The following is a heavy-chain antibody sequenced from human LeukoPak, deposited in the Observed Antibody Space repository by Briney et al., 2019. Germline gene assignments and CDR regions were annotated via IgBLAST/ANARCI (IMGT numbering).Heavy chain of an antibody. V-gene: IGHV3-23*01. Sequence: GGSLRLSCVASGFTFKNYVMNWVRQAPGKGLDWLATIYGSGVSISYADSVKGRFTISRHNSNNTLYLQMNSLRAEDTAMYYCAKDLGWELPAEAYWGQGVLVTVSS. J-gene: IGHJ4*02. D-gene: IGHD1-26*01. CDR2: IYGSGVSI. CDR1: GFTFKNYV. CDR3: AKDLGWELPAEAY.